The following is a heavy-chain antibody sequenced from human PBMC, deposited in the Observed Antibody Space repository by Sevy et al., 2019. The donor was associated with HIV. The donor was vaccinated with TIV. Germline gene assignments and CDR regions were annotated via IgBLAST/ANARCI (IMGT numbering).Heavy chain of an antibody. CDR2: IYYSGST. V-gene: IGHV4-59*01. Sequence: SETLSLTCTVSGGSISSYYWSWIRQPPGKGLEWIGYIYYSGSTNYNPSLKSRVTISVDTSKNQFCLMLSSVTAADTAVYYCARDRGSSWSPYYYYYYGMDVWGQGTTVTVSS. CDR1: GGSISSYY. D-gene: IGHD6-13*01. J-gene: IGHJ6*02. CDR3: ARDRGSSWSPYYYYYYGMDV.